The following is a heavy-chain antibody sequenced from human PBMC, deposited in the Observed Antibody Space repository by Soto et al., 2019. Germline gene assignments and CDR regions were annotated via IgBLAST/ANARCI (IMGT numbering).Heavy chain of an antibody. J-gene: IGHJ2*01. CDR1: GGTFSSYA. Sequence: SVKVSCKASGGTFSSYAISWVRQAPGQGLEWMGGIIPIFGTANYAQKFQGRVTITADESTSTAYMELSSLRSEDTAVYYCARASPDTAMVRGAHHWYFDLWGRGTLVTVS. CDR3: ARASPDTAMVRGAHHWYFDL. CDR2: IIPIFGTA. D-gene: IGHD5-18*01. V-gene: IGHV1-69*13.